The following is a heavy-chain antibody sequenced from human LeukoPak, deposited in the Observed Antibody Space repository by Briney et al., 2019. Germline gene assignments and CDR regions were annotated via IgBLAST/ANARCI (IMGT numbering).Heavy chain of an antibody. V-gene: IGHV4-4*07. CDR3: ARKDGDY. Sequence: SETLSLTCTVSGASISAFHWTWFRQPAGKGLEWIGLIYSSGSTLFNPSLKSRVAMSVDLTKNQLSLKLTSVTAADTAMYYCARKDGDYWGRGTLVTVPS. CDR2: IYSSGST. CDR1: GASISAFH. J-gene: IGHJ4*02.